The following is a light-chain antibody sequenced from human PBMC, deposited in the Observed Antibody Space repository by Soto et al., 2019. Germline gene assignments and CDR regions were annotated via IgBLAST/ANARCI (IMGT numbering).Light chain of an antibody. V-gene: IGKV1-27*01. J-gene: IGKJ3*01. Sequence: DIPMTQSPSSLSAFVGGRVAITCRASQGISNSLAWYQQKPGKGPKLLIYAASTLQSGVPSRFSGSGSGTDFTLTISSLQPEDVPTYYCQHYNSAPLTFGPRTKVHIK. CDR2: AAS. CDR1: QGISNS. CDR3: QHYNSAPLT.